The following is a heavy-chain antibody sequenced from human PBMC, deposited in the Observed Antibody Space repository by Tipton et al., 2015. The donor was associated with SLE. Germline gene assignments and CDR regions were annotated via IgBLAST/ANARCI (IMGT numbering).Heavy chain of an antibody. CDR2: IRFDGNIK. V-gene: IGHV3-30*02. J-gene: IGHJ4*02. D-gene: IGHD1-26*01. Sequence: SLRLSCAASGFNFRTYGMHWVRQAPGKGLEWVSFIRFDGNIKQYAESVKGRFTISRDNSKNTLSLQMNSVSFEDTAIYDCASILGSTNPSDFWGQGTLVTVSS. CDR1: GFNFRTYG. CDR3: ASILGSTNPSDF.